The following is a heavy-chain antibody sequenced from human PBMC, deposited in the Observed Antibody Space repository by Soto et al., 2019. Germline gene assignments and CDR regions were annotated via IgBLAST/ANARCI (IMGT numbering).Heavy chain of an antibody. CDR3: ARDADGVYSY. Sequence: QVQLVQSGGEVKKPGASVKVSCKASGYTFNNYGISWVRQAPGQGLEWMGWISTYNGNTNYAQKLQDRVTMTTDTSTSTAYMELRSLRSDDRAVYYCARDADGVYSYWGQGTLVTVSS. CDR1: GYTFNNYG. CDR2: ISTYNGNT. D-gene: IGHD4-17*01. V-gene: IGHV1-18*01. J-gene: IGHJ4*02.